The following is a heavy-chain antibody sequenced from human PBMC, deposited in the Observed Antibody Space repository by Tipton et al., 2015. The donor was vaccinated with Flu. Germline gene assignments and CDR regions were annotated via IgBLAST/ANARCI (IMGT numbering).Heavy chain of an antibody. Sequence: SLRLSCAASGFTFSSYSLNWVRQAPGKGLEWVSSISDTPSFTYYADSVKGRFTISRDNAKNTLYLQMNSLRAEDTAVYYCARDYGESYYYYGMDVWGQGTTVTVSS. D-gene: IGHD3-10*01. V-gene: IGHV3-21*01. J-gene: IGHJ6*02. CDR1: GFTFSSYS. CDR3: ARDYGESYYYYGMDV. CDR2: ISDTPSFT.